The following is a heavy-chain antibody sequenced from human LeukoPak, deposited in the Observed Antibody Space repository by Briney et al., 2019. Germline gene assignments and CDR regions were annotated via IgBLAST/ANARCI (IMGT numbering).Heavy chain of an antibody. J-gene: IGHJ4*02. V-gene: IGHV4-59*11. CDR2: IYYSGST. D-gene: IGHD4-17*01. CDR3: ASGEGDYFDY. CDR1: GGSISSHY. Sequence: LSQTLSLTCTFSGGSISSHYWSWIWQPPRKGLEWIGYIYYSGSTNYNPSLKSRVTISVDTSKNQFSLKLSSVTAADTAVYYCASGEGDYFDYWGQGTLVTVSS.